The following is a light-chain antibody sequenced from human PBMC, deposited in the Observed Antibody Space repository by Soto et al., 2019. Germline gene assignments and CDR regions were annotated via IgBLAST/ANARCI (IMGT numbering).Light chain of an antibody. Sequence: DIQMTQSPYSLSVSVGDRVTITCQASQDISNYLNWYQQKPGKAPKLLIYGASNLETGLPSRFSGSGSGTDFPFTISSQQSEDIATYYRQQYDNLPLYTFGQGTKLQIK. CDR3: QQYDNLPLYT. CDR1: QDISNY. V-gene: IGKV1-33*01. J-gene: IGKJ2*01. CDR2: GAS.